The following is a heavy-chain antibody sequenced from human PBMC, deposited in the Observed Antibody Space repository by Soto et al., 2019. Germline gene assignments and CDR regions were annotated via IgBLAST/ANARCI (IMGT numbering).Heavy chain of an antibody. CDR1: GGSISSSNW. Sequence: SETLSLTCAVSGGSISSSNWWSWVRQPPGKGLEWIGEIYHSGSTNYNPSLKSRVTISVDKSKNQFSLKLSSVTAADTAVYYCARGNSGSGVLRGYYYMEVWGKGTTVTVSS. CDR3: ARGNSGSGVLRGYYYMEV. V-gene: IGHV4-4*02. D-gene: IGHD3-10*01. J-gene: IGHJ6*03. CDR2: IYHSGST.